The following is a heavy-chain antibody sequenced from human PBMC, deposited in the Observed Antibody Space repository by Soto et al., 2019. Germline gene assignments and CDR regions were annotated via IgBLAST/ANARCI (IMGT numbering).Heavy chain of an antibody. V-gene: IGHV2-5*01. CDR2: IYWNDEK. J-gene: IGHJ4*02. D-gene: IGHD6-6*01. CDR3: ARSRLAAPPFFDF. Sequence: QITLKESGPSVVKPTQTLTLTCTFSGFSLTTNGMGVSWIRQPPGKAPEWLALIYWNDEKRFSPSLKSRLTIDKDTSKNHVVLTLTNVDPVDTATYFCARSRLAAPPFFDFWGQGTLVTVSS. CDR1: GFSLTTNGMG.